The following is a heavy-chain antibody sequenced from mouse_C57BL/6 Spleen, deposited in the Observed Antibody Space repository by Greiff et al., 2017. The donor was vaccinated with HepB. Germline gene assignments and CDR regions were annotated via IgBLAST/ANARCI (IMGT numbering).Heavy chain of an antibody. CDR3: AREEDYGSSYPFAY. V-gene: IGHV1-80*01. CDR1: GYAFRSYW. J-gene: IGHJ3*01. D-gene: IGHD1-1*01. CDR2: IYPGDGDT. Sequence: QVQLKQSGAELVKPGASVKISCKASGYAFRSYWMNWVKQRPGKGLEWIGQIYPGDGDTNYNGKFKGKATLTADKSSSTAYMQLSSLTSEDSAVYFCAREEDYGSSYPFAYWGQGTLVTVSA.